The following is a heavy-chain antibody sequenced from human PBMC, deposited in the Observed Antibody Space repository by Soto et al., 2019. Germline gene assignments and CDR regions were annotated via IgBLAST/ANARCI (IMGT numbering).Heavy chain of an antibody. V-gene: IGHV4-39*01. CDR1: GGSISSSSYY. Sequence: SETLSLTCTVSGGSISSSSYYWGWIRQPPGKGLEWIGSIYYSGSTYYNPSLKSRVTISVDTSKNQFSLKLSSVTAADTAVYYCARQWIQLWLRPFDYWGQGTLVTVSS. CDR2: IYYSGST. J-gene: IGHJ4*02. D-gene: IGHD5-18*01. CDR3: ARQWIQLWLRPFDY.